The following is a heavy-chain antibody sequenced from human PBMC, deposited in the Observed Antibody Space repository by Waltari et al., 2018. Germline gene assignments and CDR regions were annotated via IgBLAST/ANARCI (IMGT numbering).Heavy chain of an antibody. CDR2: VYYTGTT. CDR3: ARADSSTAYFYYYMDV. Sequence: QVELQESGPGLVKASETLSLTCTVSGGSISTSYWCWIRQPPGKGLEYIGYVYYTGTTNYNPSLKNRVTISLDTSKTQFSLKVNSVTAADTAVYYCARADSSTAYFYYYMDVWGTGTTVTVSS. V-gene: IGHV4-59*01. D-gene: IGHD6-13*01. CDR1: GGSISTSY. J-gene: IGHJ6*03.